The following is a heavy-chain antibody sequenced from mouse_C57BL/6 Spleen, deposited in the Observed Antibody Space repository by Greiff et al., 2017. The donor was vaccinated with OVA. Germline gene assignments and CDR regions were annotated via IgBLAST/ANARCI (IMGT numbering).Heavy chain of an antibody. CDR3: ARDWDDAMDY. CDR2: IYPGDGDT. CDR1: GYAFSSSW. J-gene: IGHJ4*01. V-gene: IGHV1-82*01. Sequence: VKLMESGPELVKPGASVKISCKASGYAFSSSWMNWVKQRPGKGLEWIGRIYPGDGDTNYNGKFKGKATLTADKSSSTAYMQLSSLTSEDSAVYFCARDWDDAMDYWGQGTSVTVSS. D-gene: IGHD4-1*01.